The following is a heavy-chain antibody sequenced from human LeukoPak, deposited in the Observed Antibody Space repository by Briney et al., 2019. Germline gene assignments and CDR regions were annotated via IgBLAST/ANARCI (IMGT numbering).Heavy chain of an antibody. D-gene: IGHD7-27*01. Sequence: ASVKVSCKASGYTFTSYGISWVRQAPGQGLEWMGWISAYNGNTNYAQKLQGRVTMTTDTSTSTAHMELRSLRSDDTAVYYCARDGGLLATGEVDYWGQGTLVTVSS. J-gene: IGHJ4*02. CDR1: GYTFTSYG. V-gene: IGHV1-18*01. CDR3: ARDGGLLATGEVDY. CDR2: ISAYNGNT.